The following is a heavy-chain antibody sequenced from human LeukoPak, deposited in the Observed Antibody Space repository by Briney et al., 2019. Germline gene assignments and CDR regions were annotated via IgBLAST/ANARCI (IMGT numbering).Heavy chain of an antibody. V-gene: IGHV4-39*01. CDR3: ARLTATVAHRGGYFDS. Sequence: KTSETLSLTCTVSGDSISSYNYFWGWIRQPPGKGLEWVGSIYYRGNTYYNPSLKSRVTLSADTSKNQFSLKVTSVTAADTAVYYCARLTATVAHRGGYFDSWGQGTLVTVSS. D-gene: IGHD5-12*01. CDR1: GDSISSYNYF. J-gene: IGHJ4*02. CDR2: IYYRGNT.